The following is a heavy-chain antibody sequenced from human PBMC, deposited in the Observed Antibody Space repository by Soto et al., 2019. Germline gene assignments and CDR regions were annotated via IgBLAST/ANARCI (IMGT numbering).Heavy chain of an antibody. D-gene: IGHD4-17*01. J-gene: IGHJ4*02. CDR2: IYHSAYT. Sequence: PSETLSLTCAVSGGSISSGDYSWSWIRQPPGKGLEFIGYIYHSAYTYCIPSLKSRVTISVDGSKNQFSLKLNSVTAADTAVYYCARASGDYGNYYLDSWGQGILVTVSS. CDR3: ARASGDYGNYYLDS. CDR1: GGSISSGDYS. V-gene: IGHV4-30-2*01.